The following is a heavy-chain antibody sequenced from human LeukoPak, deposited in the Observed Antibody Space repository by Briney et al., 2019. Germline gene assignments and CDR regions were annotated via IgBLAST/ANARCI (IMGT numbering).Heavy chain of an antibody. CDR3: ARGGGYRGYDNFDY. Sequence: GGSLRLSCAASGFTVSSNYMSWVRQAPGKGLEWVSVIYSGGSTYYAASVKGRFTISIDNSKNTLYLQMNTVRAEDTAVYYCARGGGYRGYDNFDYWGQGTLVTVSS. D-gene: IGHD5-12*01. CDR2: IYSGGST. J-gene: IGHJ4*02. V-gene: IGHV3-53*01. CDR1: GFTVSSNY.